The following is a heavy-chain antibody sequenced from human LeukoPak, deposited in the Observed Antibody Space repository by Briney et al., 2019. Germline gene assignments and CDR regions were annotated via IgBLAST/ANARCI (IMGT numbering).Heavy chain of an antibody. CDR2: ISYDGSNT. Sequence: HPGGSLRLSCAASGFRFNTYWMSWVRQAPGKGLEWVALISYDGSNTYYADSVRGRFTISRDNSKNTLYLQMNSLRAEDTGVYYCAKRGESYYMDVWGKGTSVTVSS. D-gene: IGHD3-16*01. CDR1: GFRFNTYW. CDR3: AKRGESYYMDV. J-gene: IGHJ6*03. V-gene: IGHV3-30*18.